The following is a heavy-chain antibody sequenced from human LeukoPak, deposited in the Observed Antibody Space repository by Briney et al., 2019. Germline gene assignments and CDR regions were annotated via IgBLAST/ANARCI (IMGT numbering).Heavy chain of an antibody. J-gene: IGHJ3*02. V-gene: IGHV4-4*07. D-gene: IGHD3-16*02. CDR3: ARVLITFGGVIVINAFDI. CDR2: IYTSGGT. Sequence: PSETLSLTCTVSGGSISSYYWSWLRQPAGRGLEWIGRIYTSGGTNYNPSLKSRVTMSVDMSKNQFSLKLSSVTAADTAVYYCARVLITFGGVIVINAFDIWGQGTMVTVSS. CDR1: GGSISSYY.